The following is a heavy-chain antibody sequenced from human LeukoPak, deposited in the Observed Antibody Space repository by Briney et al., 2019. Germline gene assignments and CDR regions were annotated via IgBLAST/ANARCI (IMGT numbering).Heavy chain of an antibody. CDR2: INPNSGGT. J-gene: IGHJ4*02. CDR3: ARDRNSGSYYEGREWEFDY. D-gene: IGHD1-26*01. CDR1: GYTFTGYY. Sequence: GASVKVSCKASGYTFTGYYMHWVRQAPGQGLEWMGWINPNSGGTNYAQKFQGRVTMTRDTSISTAHLELRRLRSDDTAVDYCARDRNSGSYYEGREWEFDYWGQGTLVTVSS. V-gene: IGHV1-2*02.